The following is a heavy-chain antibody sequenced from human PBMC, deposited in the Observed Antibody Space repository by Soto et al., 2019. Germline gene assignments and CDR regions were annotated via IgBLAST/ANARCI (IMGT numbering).Heavy chain of an antibody. V-gene: IGHV3-23*01. D-gene: IGHD6-19*01. CDR2: ISGSGVST. J-gene: IGHJ4*02. CDR1: GFTVSSNA. CDR3: AKELHTSSGWSQVIY. Sequence: SLRLCCAASGFTVSSNAMSWVSHAPGRGLEWVSAISGSGVSTYYADSVKGRFTISRDNSKNTLYLQMNSLRAEDTAVYYCAKELHTSSGWSQVIYWGQGTLVTVSS.